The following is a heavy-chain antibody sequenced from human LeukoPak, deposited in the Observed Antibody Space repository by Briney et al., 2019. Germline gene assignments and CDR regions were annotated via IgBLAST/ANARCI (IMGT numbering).Heavy chain of an antibody. V-gene: IGHV1-46*01. CDR2: INPSGGST. J-gene: IGHJ3*02. D-gene: IGHD2-21*02. CDR1: GYTFTSYY. Sequence: ASVKVSCKASGYTFTSYYMHCVRQAPGQGLEWMGIINPSGGSTSYAQKFKGRVTMTRDTSTSTVHMELSRLRSEDTAVYSCAREEGPLVVATATPLTDAFDIWGQGTMVTVSS. CDR3: AREEGPLVVATATPLTDAFDI.